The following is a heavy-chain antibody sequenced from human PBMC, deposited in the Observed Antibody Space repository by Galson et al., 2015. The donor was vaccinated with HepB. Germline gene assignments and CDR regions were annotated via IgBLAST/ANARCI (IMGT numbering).Heavy chain of an antibody. D-gene: IGHD5-24*01. Sequence: SVKVSCKAAGGAFSYAIAWVRQAPGQGLEWMGMIIPILGTANYAQKFQGRIIITADKRTSTVYMELSSLRSEDTAVYYCARLDGYDSEIGGDYWGQGSLITVSS. V-gene: IGHV1-69*04. CDR1: GGAFSYA. J-gene: IGHJ4*02. CDR3: ARLDGYDSEIGGDY. CDR2: IIPILGTA.